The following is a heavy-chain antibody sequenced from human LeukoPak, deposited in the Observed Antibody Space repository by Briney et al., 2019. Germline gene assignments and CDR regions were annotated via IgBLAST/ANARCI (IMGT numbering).Heavy chain of an antibody. V-gene: IGHV4-39*01. CDR2: IYYSGST. D-gene: IGHD6-13*01. J-gene: IGHJ5*02. Sequence: SETLSLTCTVSGGSISSSSYYWGWIRQPPGKGLEWIGSIYYSGSTNYNPSLKSRVTISVDTSENQFSLKLSFVTAADTAMYYCARHGGGDSSSWYWNHWGQGTLVTVSS. CDR3: ARHGGGDSSSWYWNH. CDR1: GGSISSSSYY.